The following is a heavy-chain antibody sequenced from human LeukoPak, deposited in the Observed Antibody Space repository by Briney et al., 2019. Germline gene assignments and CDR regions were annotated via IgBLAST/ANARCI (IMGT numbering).Heavy chain of an antibody. CDR1: GGSISSYY. Sequence: SETLSLTCTVSGGSISSYYWSCIPQPAGKGLEWIGRIYTSGSTNYNPPLKSRVTMSVDTSKNQFSLKLNSVTAADTAVYYCARDMGYDSSGYYSYDAFDIWGQGTMVTVSS. V-gene: IGHV4-4*07. J-gene: IGHJ3*02. CDR3: ARDMGYDSSGYYSYDAFDI. CDR2: IYTSGST. D-gene: IGHD3-22*01.